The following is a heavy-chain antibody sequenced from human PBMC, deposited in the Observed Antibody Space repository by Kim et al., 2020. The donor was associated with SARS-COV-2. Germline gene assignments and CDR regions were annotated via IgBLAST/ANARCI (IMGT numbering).Heavy chain of an antibody. V-gene: IGHV4-59*01. D-gene: IGHD2-2*02. Sequence: SETLSLTCTVSGGSITSDCWSWIRQPPGKELEWIGYIYYNGSPNYNPSLKTRVTISVDTSKNQFSLNVMSVTAADTAVYYCARTIYTSEDYYYAMDVWGQGTTVTVSS. J-gene: IGHJ6*02. CDR3: ARTIYTSEDYYYAMDV. CDR1: GGSITSDC. CDR2: IYYNGSP.